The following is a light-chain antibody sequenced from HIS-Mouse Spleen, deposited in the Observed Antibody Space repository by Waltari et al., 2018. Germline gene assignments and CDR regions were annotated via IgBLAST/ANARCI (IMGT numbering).Light chain of an antibody. Sequence: QSALTQPASVSGSPGQSITISCTGTSSDVGSYNLVPWYQQHPGKAPKLMIYEGSKRPSGVSKRFSGSKSGNTASLTISGLQAEDEADYYCCSYAGSSTWVFGGGTKLTVL. CDR2: EGS. CDR3: CSYAGSSTWV. J-gene: IGLJ3*02. CDR1: SSDVGSYNL. V-gene: IGLV2-23*01.